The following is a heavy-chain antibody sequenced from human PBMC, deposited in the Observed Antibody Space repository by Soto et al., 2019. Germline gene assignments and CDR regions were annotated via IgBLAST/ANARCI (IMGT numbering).Heavy chain of an antibody. D-gene: IGHD2-15*01. J-gene: IGHJ4*02. CDR3: ARHTPAISISDH. CDR1: GGSVSSGSYY. Sequence: SETLSLTCTVSGGSVSSGSYYWGWIRQPPGKGLEWIGSIYYSGSTYYNPSLKSRVTISVDTSKNQFSLKLSSVTAADTAVYYCARHTPAISISDHWGQGTLVTVSS. CDR2: IYYSGST. V-gene: IGHV4-39*01.